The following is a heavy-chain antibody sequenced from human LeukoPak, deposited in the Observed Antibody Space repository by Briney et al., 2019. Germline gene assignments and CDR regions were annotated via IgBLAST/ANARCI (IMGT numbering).Heavy chain of an antibody. J-gene: IGHJ3*02. V-gene: IGHV1-69*10. CDR2: IIPILGIA. D-gene: IGHD3-10*01. Sequence: GASVKVSCKASGGTFSSYAISWLRQAPGQGLEWMGGIIPILGIANYAQKFQGRVTITADKSTSTAYMELSSLRSEDTAVYYCARADGSGSYYNPLGLLDIWGQGTMVTVSS. CDR3: ARADGSGSYYNPLGLLDI. CDR1: GGTFSSYA.